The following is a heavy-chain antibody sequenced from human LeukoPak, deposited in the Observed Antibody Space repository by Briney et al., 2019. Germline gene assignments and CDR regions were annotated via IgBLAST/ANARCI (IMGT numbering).Heavy chain of an antibody. V-gene: IGHV7-4-1*02. CDR1: GYTFTSYA. J-gene: IGHJ6*02. CDR3: ARDPDSSSWTSLWVYYYYGMDV. CDR2: INTNTGNP. Sequence: ASVKVSCKASGYTFTSYAMNWVRQAPGQGLEWMGWINTNTGNPTYAQGFTGRFVFSLDTSVSTAYLQISSLKAEDTAVYYCARDPDSSSWTSLWVYYYYGMDVWGQGPRSPSP. D-gene: IGHD6-13*01.